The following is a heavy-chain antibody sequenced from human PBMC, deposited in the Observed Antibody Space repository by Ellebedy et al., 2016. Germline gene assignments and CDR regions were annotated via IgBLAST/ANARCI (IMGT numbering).Heavy chain of an antibody. CDR1: GFTLSNHG. CDR2: ISYDGITT. V-gene: IGHV3-30*03. J-gene: IGHJ5*02. Sequence: GGSLRLSXAASGFTLSNHGFHWVRQAPGKGLEWVAGISYDGITTSYADSVKGRLSISRDSAQKMLFLQMNSLRIDDTAIYYCARDFPHNWFDIWGQGILVTVSS. CDR3: ARDFPHNWFDI.